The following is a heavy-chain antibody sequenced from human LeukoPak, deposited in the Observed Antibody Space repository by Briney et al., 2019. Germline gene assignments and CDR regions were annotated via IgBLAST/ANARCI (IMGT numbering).Heavy chain of an antibody. CDR2: FDPEDGET. V-gene: IGHV1-24*01. CDR3: ATSYVVARWFDP. Sequence: ASVKVSCKVSGYTLTELSMHWVRQAPGKGLEWMGGFDPEDGETIYAQKFQGRVTMTEDTSTDTAYMELSSLRSEDTAVYYCATSYVVARWFDPWGQGTLVTVSS. D-gene: IGHD3-16*01. CDR1: GYTLTELS. J-gene: IGHJ5*02.